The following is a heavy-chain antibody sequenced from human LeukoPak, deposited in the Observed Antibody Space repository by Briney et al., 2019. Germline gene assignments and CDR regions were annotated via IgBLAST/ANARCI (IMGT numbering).Heavy chain of an antibody. D-gene: IGHD2-2*01. Sequence: GASVKLSCTASGCTFSSYAISWVRQAPGQGLEWMGSIIPIRGIANYAQTFKGRVTITADKSTSTAYMELSSLRSEDTAVYYCARGPNPYCSSISCSTYYYYYGMDVWGQGTTVTVSS. J-gene: IGHJ6*02. CDR2: IIPIRGIA. CDR1: GCTFSSYA. CDR3: ARGPNPYCSSISCSTYYYYYGMDV. V-gene: IGHV1-69*04.